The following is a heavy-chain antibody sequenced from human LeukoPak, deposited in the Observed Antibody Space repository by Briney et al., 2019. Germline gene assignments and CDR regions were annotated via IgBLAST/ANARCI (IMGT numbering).Heavy chain of an antibody. V-gene: IGHV3-30*03. J-gene: IGHJ4*02. CDR2: ISYDGSNK. D-gene: IGHD3-22*01. Sequence: GGSLRLSCAASGYTFSSYAMSWVRQAPGKGLEWVAVISYDGSNKYYADSVKGRFTISRDNSKNTLYLQMNSLRAEDTAVYYCARSDSGYYYYFDYWGQGTLVTVSS. CDR1: GYTFSSYA. CDR3: ARSDSGYYYYFDY.